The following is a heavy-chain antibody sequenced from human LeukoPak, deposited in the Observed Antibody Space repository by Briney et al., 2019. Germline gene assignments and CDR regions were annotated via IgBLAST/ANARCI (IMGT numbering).Heavy chain of an antibody. D-gene: IGHD4-17*01. CDR2: IRYDGSNK. CDR3: AKLPTVTTGRVDY. CDR1: GFTFSSYG. J-gene: IGHJ4*02. V-gene: IGHV3-30*02. Sequence: PGGSLRLSCAASGFTFSSYGMHWVHQAPGKGLEWVAFIRYDGSNKYYADSVKGRFTISRDNSKNTLYLQMNSLRAEDTAVYYCAKLPTVTTGRVDYWGQGTLVTVSS.